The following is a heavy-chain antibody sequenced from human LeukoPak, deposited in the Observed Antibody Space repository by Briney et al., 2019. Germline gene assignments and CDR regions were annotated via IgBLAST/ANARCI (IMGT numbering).Heavy chain of an antibody. CDR3: AKGRLTGTSFFDY. V-gene: IGHV3-9*01. J-gene: IGHJ4*02. CDR2: NSWNSGNI. D-gene: IGHD1-1*01. CDR1: VFTFNNYA. Sequence: PGGSLRLSCAASVFTFNNYAIHWVRQAPGKGLEWVSGNSWNSGNIGYADSVKGRFTISRDNAKSSLYLQMNRLRPEDTALYYCAKGRLTGTSFFDYWGQGTLVTVSS.